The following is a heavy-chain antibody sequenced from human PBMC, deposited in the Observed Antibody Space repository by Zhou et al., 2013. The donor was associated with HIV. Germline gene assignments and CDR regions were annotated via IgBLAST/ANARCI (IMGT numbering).Heavy chain of an antibody. J-gene: IGHJ6*03. CDR3: ARAYSTAWYGGGFYYMDV. V-gene: IGHV1-18*01. CDR2: ISSYNGHT. CDR1: GDTFSSYA. D-gene: IGHD4-4*01. Sequence: QVQLVQSGAEVKKPGSSVKVSCKASGDTFSSYAISWVRQAPGQGLEWMGWISSYNGHTNYAQKFQGRLTVTTDTSTSTAYMELRSLASDDTAVYYCARAYSTAWYGGGFYYMDVWGKGTDGLRLL.